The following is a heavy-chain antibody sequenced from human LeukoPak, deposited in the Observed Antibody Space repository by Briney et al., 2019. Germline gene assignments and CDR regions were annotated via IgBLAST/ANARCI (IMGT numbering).Heavy chain of an antibody. J-gene: IGHJ4*02. CDR3: ARVGSGFDY. D-gene: IGHD3-10*01. V-gene: IGHV3-7*01. CDR2: IKQDGSEK. CDR1: GFTFSSYW. Sequence: GESLKISCKGSGFTFSSYWMSWVRQAPGKGLEWVANIKQDGSEKYYVDSVKGRFTISRDNAKNSLYLQMNSLRAEDTAVYYCARVGSGFDYWGQGTLVTVSS.